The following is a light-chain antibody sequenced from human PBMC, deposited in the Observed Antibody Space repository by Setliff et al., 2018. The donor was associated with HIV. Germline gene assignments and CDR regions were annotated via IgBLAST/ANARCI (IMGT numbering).Light chain of an antibody. Sequence: QSALAQPASVSGSPGQSITISCTGTSSDVGRYDLVSWYQQHPGKAPKLIIYQATKRPSGVSNRFSGSKSGNTASLTISGLQAEDEADYYCCSNTGSNTYGVGTGTKV. J-gene: IGLJ1*01. CDR2: QAT. CDR3: CSNTGSNTYG. CDR1: SSDVGRYDL. V-gene: IGLV2-23*01.